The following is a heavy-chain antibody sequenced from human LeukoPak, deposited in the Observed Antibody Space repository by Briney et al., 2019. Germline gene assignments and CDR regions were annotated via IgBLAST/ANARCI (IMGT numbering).Heavy chain of an antibody. CDR2: ISSSSNTI. Sequence: GGSLRLSCAASGFNFSTYTMNWVRQAPGKGLEWVSSISSSSNTIYYADSVKGRFTISRDNAKNSLYLQMNSLRAEDTAVYYCARAGNVDYWGQGTLVTFSS. CDR3: ARAGNVDY. V-gene: IGHV3-48*01. CDR1: GFNFSTYT. J-gene: IGHJ4*02.